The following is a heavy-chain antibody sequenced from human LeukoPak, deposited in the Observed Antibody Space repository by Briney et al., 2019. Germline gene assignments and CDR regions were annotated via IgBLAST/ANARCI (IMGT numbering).Heavy chain of an antibody. CDR2: VNSNTRTI. CDR1: GFTFSDYG. J-gene: IGHJ4*02. V-gene: IGHV3-48*02. Sequence: GGSHRLYCATSGFTFSDYGMNWVRQAPGKGLEWVSFVNSNTRTIYYADSVQGRFTISRDNARNSLYLQMNSLRDEDTALYYCVRDRNTGSFDFWGPGSLVTVSS. D-gene: IGHD3-9*01. CDR3: VRDRNTGSFDF.